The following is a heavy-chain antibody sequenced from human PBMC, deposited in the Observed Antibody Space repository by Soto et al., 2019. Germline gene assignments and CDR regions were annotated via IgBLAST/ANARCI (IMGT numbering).Heavy chain of an antibody. CDR2: IIPVSGTT. D-gene: IGHD4-17*01. V-gene: IGHV1-69*01. CDR3: ARGGLTTVTLDY. J-gene: IGHJ4*02. Sequence: VQLVQSGAGVKKPGSSLKVSCSISGGTITDYLISWLRQAPGQGLEWMGGIIPVSGTTYFAQKFQDRVTITADDSTKTAYMELSSLRSEDTAVYYCARGGLTTVTLDYWGQGTLVTVSS. CDR1: GGTITDYL.